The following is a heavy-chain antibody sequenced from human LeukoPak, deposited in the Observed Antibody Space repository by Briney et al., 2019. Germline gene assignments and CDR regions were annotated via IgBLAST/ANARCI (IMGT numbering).Heavy chain of an antibody. J-gene: IGHJ6*03. D-gene: IGHD3-3*01. CDR2: INPYNGNT. CDR3: ARGRIPARLRELGVVTDRHYYMDV. Sequence: GASVKVSCKASGYTFTNFAISWVRQAPGQGLEWKGWINPYNGNTKYALKVQGRVTMTTDTSTSTAYMELRSLSPDDTAVFYCARGRIPARLRELGVVTDRHYYMDVWGKGTTVTVSS. V-gene: IGHV1-18*01. CDR1: GYTFTNFA.